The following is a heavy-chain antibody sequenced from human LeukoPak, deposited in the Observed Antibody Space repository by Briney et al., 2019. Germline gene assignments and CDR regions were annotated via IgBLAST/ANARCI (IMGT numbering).Heavy chain of an antibody. V-gene: IGHV4-59*01. CDR1: GDSISSSY. CDR2: VSSSGST. Sequence: PSETLSLTCSVSGDSISSSYWTWIRQPPGKGLEWIGYVSSSGSTSYNPSLKSRVTIFLDTSKNQISLELTSLTTADTAVYYCARATNAAWSGLYTGGFYYMDVWGQGTTVTVSS. D-gene: IGHD3-3*01. J-gene: IGHJ6*03. CDR3: ARATNAAWSGLYTGGFYYMDV.